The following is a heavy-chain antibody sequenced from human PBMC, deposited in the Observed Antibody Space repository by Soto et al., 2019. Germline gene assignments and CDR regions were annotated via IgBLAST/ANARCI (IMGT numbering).Heavy chain of an antibody. Sequence: EVQLVESGGDLVKPGGSLTLSCAASDFTFIDSWMNWVRQAPGKGLEWVGRVKTKAQGETTDYAAPVKGRFTFSRDDSTYRLYLHMRSLKADDSAVYYCTTGSVEGVWGQGTTVTVSS. J-gene: IGHJ6*02. CDR2: VKTKAQGETT. D-gene: IGHD2-15*01. CDR1: DFTFIDSW. CDR3: TTGSVEGV. V-gene: IGHV3-15*07.